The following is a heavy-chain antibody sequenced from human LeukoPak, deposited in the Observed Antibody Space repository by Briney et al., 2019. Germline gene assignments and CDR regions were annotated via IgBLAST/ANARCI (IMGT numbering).Heavy chain of an antibody. CDR2: ISGSGGST. CDR1: GFTFSSYA. J-gene: IGHJ4*02. CDR3: AKGSGVVVVAAITFDY. Sequence: GSLRLSCAASGFTFSSYAMSWVRQAPGKGLEWVSAISGSGGSTYYADSVKGRFTISRDSSKNTLYLQMNSLRAEDTAVYYCAKGSGVVVVAAITFDYWGQGTLVTVSS. V-gene: IGHV3-23*01. D-gene: IGHD2-15*01.